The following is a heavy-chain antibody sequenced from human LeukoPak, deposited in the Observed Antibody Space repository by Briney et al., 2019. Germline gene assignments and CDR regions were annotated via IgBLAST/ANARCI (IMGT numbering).Heavy chain of an antibody. Sequence: SETLSPTCAVYGGSFSGYYWSWIRQPPGKGLEWIGEINHSGSTNYNPSLKSRVTISVDTSKNQFSLKLSPVTAADTAVYYCARGKYSGYADYFDYWGQGTLVTVSS. J-gene: IGHJ4*02. CDR1: GGSFSGYY. V-gene: IGHV4-34*01. CDR2: INHSGST. CDR3: ARGKYSGYADYFDY. D-gene: IGHD5-12*01.